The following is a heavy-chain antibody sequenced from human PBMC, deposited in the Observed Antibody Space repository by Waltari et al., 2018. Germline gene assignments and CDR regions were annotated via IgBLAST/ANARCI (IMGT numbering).Heavy chain of an antibody. Sequence: QVQVVESGGGAVQPGQSLRLSCVTSGFRFSSYGMHWVRQAPGKGVGWVAVIWYDGSNTDYRESVKGRFTISRDNVKNTVDLQMNNRRVEDTAVYYCARPAWNDPPYYYGMDVWGPGTTVSVSS. V-gene: IGHV3-33*01. CDR2: IWYDGSNT. D-gene: IGHD1-1*01. CDR1: GFRFSSYG. J-gene: IGHJ6*02. CDR3: ARPAWNDPPYYYGMDV.